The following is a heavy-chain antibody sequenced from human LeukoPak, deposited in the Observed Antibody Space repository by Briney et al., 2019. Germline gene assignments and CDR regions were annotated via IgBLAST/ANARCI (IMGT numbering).Heavy chain of an antibody. Sequence: ASVKVSCKASGYTFTGYYMHWVRQAPGQGLERMGRINPNSGGTNYAQKFQGRVTMTRDTSISTAYMELSRLRSDDTAVYYCARARTVLLWFGDLPGYWGQGTLVTVSS. CDR3: ARARTVLLWFGDLPGY. CDR1: GYTFTGYY. J-gene: IGHJ4*02. D-gene: IGHD3-10*01. CDR2: INPNSGGT. V-gene: IGHV1-2*06.